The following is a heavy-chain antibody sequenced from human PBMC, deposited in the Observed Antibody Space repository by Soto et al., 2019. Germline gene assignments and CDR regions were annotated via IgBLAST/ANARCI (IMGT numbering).Heavy chain of an antibody. D-gene: IGHD2-2*01. Sequence: SETLSLTCAVYGGSFSGYYWSWIRQPPGKGLEWIGEINHSGSTNYNPSLKSRVTISVDTSKNQFSLKLSSVTAADTAVYFCAGSYCSSTSCQGDWFDPWGQGTLDTVSS. CDR3: AGSYCSSTSCQGDWFDP. V-gene: IGHV4-34*01. J-gene: IGHJ5*02. CDR2: INHSGST. CDR1: GGSFSGYY.